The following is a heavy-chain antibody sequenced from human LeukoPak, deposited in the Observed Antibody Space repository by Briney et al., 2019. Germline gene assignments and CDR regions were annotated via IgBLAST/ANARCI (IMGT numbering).Heavy chain of an antibody. V-gene: IGHV4-30-4*01. J-gene: IGHJ6*02. Sequence: SETLSLTCTVSGGSISSGDYYWSWIRQPPGKGLEWIGYIYYSGSTYYNPSLKSRVTISVDTSKNQFSLKLSSVTAADTAVYYCVRDLSAGLDWYYYGMDVWGQGTTVTVSS. CDR3: VRDLSAGLDWYYYGMDV. CDR2: IYYSGST. D-gene: IGHD3-9*01. CDR1: GGSISSGDYY.